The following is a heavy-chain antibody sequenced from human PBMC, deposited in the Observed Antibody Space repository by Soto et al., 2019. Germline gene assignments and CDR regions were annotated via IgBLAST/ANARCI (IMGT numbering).Heavy chain of an antibody. Sequence: ESGGGLVKPGGSLRLSCAGSGVTFSNAWMCWVRRAPGKGLEGVGRIKSDVYDGAIDYAAPVKGRFTISRDDSKNKLFLQMNNLRAEDTAVYSCTTTKGRLEPPTNDYWGQGTPVIVSS. D-gene: IGHD2-8*01. V-gene: IGHV3-15*01. J-gene: IGHJ4*02. CDR1: GVTFSNAW. CDR2: IKSDVYDGAI. CDR3: TTTKGRLEPPTNDY.